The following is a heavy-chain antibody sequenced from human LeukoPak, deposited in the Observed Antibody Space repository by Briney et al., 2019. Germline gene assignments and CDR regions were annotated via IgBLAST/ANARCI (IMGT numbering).Heavy chain of an antibody. Sequence: SETLSLTCTVSGGSISSHYWTWIRQPPGKGLEWIGYIYSSGITNYNPSLTSRLTISVDTSSNQFSLDLRSMTAADTAVYYCARHLSSSWNFDYWGRGTLVAVSS. CDR1: GGSISSHY. CDR3: ARHLSSSWNFDY. D-gene: IGHD6-13*01. CDR2: IYSSGIT. V-gene: IGHV4-59*08. J-gene: IGHJ4*02.